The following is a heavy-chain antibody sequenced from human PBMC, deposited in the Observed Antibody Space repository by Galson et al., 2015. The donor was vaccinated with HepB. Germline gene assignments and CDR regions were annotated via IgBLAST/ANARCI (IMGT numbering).Heavy chain of an antibody. Sequence: SLRLSCAASGFTFSNYAMTWVRQAPGKGLEWVSAISGGSAGAYYADSVKGRFTISRDNSKNTLFLQMNSLRAEDTAIYFCAKSVVAAAGGYFDAWGQGTLVTVSS. J-gene: IGHJ4*02. D-gene: IGHD6-13*01. CDR2: ISGGSAGA. CDR3: AKSVVAAAGGYFDA. V-gene: IGHV3-23*01. CDR1: GFTFSNYA.